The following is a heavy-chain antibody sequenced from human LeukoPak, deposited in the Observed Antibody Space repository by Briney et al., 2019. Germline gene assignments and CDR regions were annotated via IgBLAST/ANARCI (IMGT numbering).Heavy chain of an antibody. J-gene: IGHJ4*02. V-gene: IGHV4-59*01. CDR1: GGSISSYH. CDR3: ATRSTGVAATFDS. D-gene: IGHD2-15*01. Sequence: ASETLSLTCTVSGGSISSYHWSWIRQPPGKGLEWIGYIYYSGSTNYNPSLKSRLTISVDTSKNQFSLKLRSVTAADTAVYYCATRSTGVAATFDSWGQGALVTVSS. CDR2: IYYSGST.